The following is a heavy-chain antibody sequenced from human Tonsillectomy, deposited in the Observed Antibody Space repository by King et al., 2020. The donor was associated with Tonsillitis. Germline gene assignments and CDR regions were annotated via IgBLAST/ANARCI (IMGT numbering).Heavy chain of an antibody. V-gene: IGHV3-53*01. J-gene: IGHJ6*03. D-gene: IGHD3-22*01. CDR3: ARDNPSPYYSDGRGYSVYMDV. CDR2: IYSGGST. Sequence: VQLVESGGGLIQPGGSLRLSCAASVFTVSRHYMSWVRQAPGKGLESVSVIYSGGSTYYADSVKGRFTISRDNSKNTLYLQINSLRAEDTAVYVCARDNPSPYYSDGRGYSVYMDVWGKGTTVTVSS. CDR1: VFTVSRHY.